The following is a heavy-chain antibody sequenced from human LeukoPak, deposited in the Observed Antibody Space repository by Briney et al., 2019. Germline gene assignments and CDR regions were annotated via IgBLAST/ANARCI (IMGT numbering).Heavy chain of an antibody. CDR1: GSTFTGYY. D-gene: IGHD4-17*01. Sequence: SVKVSCKASGSTFTGYYMHWVRQAPGQGLEWMGGIIPIFGTANYAQKFQGRVTITADKSTSTAYMELSSLRSEDTAVYYCARVNGDYAAFDIWGQGTMVTVSS. J-gene: IGHJ3*02. CDR3: ARVNGDYAAFDI. V-gene: IGHV1-69*06. CDR2: IIPIFGTA.